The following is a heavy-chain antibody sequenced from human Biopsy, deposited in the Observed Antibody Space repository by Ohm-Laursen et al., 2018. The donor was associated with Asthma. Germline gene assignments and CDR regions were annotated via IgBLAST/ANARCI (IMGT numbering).Heavy chain of an antibody. J-gene: IGHJ4*02. Sequence: SLRLSCSASGFAVSRDYMFWVRQAPGEGLEWVSVIYNGGTSHTADSVRGRFTISRDYSKNTLYLQMHSLRAEDTAVYYCARGDSSNWSHYYFDYWGQGTLVTVSS. CDR2: IYNGGTS. V-gene: IGHV3-53*01. CDR1: GFAVSRDY. D-gene: IGHD3-22*01. CDR3: ARGDSSNWSHYYFDY.